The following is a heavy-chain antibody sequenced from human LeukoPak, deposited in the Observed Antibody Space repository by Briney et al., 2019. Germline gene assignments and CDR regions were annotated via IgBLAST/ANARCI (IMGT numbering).Heavy chain of an antibody. CDR1: GGSISSYY. CDR3: ARSYYYYYMDV. CDR2: IYYSGST. Sequence: SETLSLTCTVSGGSISSYYWSWIRQPPGKGLEWIGYIYYSGSTNYNPSLKSRVTISVDTSKNQFSLKLSSLTAADTAVYYCARSYYYYYMDVWGKGTTVTVSS. J-gene: IGHJ6*03. V-gene: IGHV4-59*01.